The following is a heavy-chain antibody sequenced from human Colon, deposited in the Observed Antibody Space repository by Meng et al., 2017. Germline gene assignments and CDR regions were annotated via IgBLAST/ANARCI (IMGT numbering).Heavy chain of an antibody. Sequence: HVHCHGAGLELGKSSGAVSLPCAVSGGSITSSNWGSWVRQAPGKGMGWIGQIDLSGKTDYNPSLKSRVTISLDKSMNQLFLEVYFVTAADTAIYYCARHLGWEFDYWGPGNLVTVSS. CDR2: IDLSGKT. V-gene: IGHV4-4*02. CDR3: ARHLGWEFDY. D-gene: IGHD6-19*01. CDR1: GGSITSSNW. J-gene: IGHJ4*02.